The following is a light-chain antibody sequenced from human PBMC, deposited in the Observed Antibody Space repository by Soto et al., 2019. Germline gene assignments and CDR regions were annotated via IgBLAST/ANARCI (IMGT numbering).Light chain of an antibody. CDR1: QGIGSD. CDR2: AAS. J-gene: IGKJ2*01. CDR3: LQHNSYPPDT. V-gene: IGKV1-17*01. Sequence: DIQMTQSPSSLSASVGDRVTITCRASQGIGSDLGWYQQKPGKAPKRLIHAASSLQSGVPSRFSGSGSGTEFTLTISSLQPEDFATYYCLQHNSYPPDTFGQGTKLEIK.